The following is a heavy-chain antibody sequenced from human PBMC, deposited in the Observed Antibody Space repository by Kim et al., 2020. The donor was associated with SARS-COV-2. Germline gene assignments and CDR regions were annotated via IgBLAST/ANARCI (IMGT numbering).Heavy chain of an antibody. J-gene: IGHJ6*02. D-gene: IGHD2-21*02. CDR3: ARVQASYPLGVTYYYYGMDV. Sequence: RVTISVDTSKNQFSLKLSSVTAADTAVYYCARVQASYPLGVTYYYYGMDVWGQGTTVTVSS. V-gene: IGHV4-59*01.